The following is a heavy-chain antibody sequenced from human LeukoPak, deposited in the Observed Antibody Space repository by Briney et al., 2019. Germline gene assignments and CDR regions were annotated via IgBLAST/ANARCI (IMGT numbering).Heavy chain of an antibody. J-gene: IGHJ5*01. CDR2: IRGSGGRT. D-gene: IGHD2-2*01. CDR3: VKLTDNQLLGKGWADS. CDR1: GFTFSSYA. V-gene: IGHV3-23*01. Sequence: GRSLRLSCAASGFTFSSYAMSWVRQAPGEGLEWASSIRGSGGRTYYADSVRGRFTISTDSSKNTVQLQMTSLRVEDTAIYYCVKLTDNQLLGKGWADSWGQGTLVTVSS.